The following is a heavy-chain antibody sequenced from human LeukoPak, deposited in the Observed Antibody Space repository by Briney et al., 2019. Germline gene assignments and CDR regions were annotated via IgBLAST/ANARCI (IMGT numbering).Heavy chain of an antibody. CDR2: ISSSGSTI. V-gene: IGHV3-48*03. CDR1: GFTFSSYE. CDR3: SRQLGEPHPDGYYYYMDV. D-gene: IGHD3-10*01. J-gene: IGHJ6*03. Sequence: PGGSLRLSCAASGFTFSSYEMNWVRQAPGKGLEWVSYISSSGSTIYYADSVKGRFTISRDNAKNSLYLQMNSLKTEDTAVYYCSRQLGEPHPDGYYYYMDVWGKGTTVTVSS.